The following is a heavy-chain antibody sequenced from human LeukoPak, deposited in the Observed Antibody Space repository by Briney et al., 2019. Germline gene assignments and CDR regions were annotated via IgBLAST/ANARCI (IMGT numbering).Heavy chain of an antibody. CDR3: ASRVVPAASYYYYYMDV. J-gene: IGHJ6*03. Sequence: GASVKVSCKASGYTFTSYDINWVRQATGQGLEWMGWMNPNRGNTGYAQKFQGRVTMTRNTSISTAYMELSSLRSEDTAVYYCASRVVPAASYYYYYMDVWGKGTTVTVSS. D-gene: IGHD2-2*01. CDR2: MNPNRGNT. V-gene: IGHV1-8*01. CDR1: GYTFTSYD.